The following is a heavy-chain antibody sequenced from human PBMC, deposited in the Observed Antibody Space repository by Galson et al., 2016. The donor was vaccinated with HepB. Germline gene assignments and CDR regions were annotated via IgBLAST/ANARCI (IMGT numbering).Heavy chain of an antibody. J-gene: IGHJ4*02. CDR1: GFTFSSYA. CDR2: ISYSGGST. CDR3: AKARADDYGDYGGLG. D-gene: IGHD4-17*01. Sequence: SLRLSCAASGFTFSSYAMSWVRQAPGKGLEWVSAISYSGGSTYYADSVKGRFTISRDNSKNTLYLQMNSLRAEDTAVYYCAKARADDYGDYGGLGWGQGTLVTVSS. V-gene: IGHV3-23*01.